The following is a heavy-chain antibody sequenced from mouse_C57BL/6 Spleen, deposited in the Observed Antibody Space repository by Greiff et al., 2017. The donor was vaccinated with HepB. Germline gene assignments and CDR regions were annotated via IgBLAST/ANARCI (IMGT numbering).Heavy chain of an antibody. V-gene: IGHV1-55*01. Sequence: QVQLQQPGAELVKPGASVKMSCKASGYTFTSYWITWVKQRPGQGLEWIGDIYPGSGSTNYNEKFKSKATLTVDTSSSTAYMQLSSLTSEDSAVYYCARVFITTVVCDYWGQGTTLTVSS. CDR2: IYPGSGST. CDR3: ARVFITTVVCDY. D-gene: IGHD1-1*01. J-gene: IGHJ2*01. CDR1: GYTFTSYW.